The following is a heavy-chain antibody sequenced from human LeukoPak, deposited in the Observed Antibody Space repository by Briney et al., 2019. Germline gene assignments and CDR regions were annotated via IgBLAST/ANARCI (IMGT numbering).Heavy chain of an antibody. D-gene: IGHD5-24*01. CDR2: ISYDGSNK. J-gene: IGHJ4*02. CDR1: GFTFSSYA. V-gene: IGHV3-30-3*01. Sequence: GRSLRLSCAASGFTFSSYAMHWVRQAPGKGLEWVAVISYDGSNKYYADSVKGRFTISRDNSKNTLYLQMNSLRAEDTAVNYCARDGRDGLQSFDFDYWGQGTLVTVSS. CDR3: ARDGRDGLQSFDFDY.